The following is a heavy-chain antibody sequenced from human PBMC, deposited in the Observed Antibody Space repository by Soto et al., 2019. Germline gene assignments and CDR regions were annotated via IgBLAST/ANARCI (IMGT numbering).Heavy chain of an antibody. J-gene: IGHJ4*02. Sequence: QVQLVESGGGLVKPGGSLRLYCAAYGFTFNDHYMSWIRQAPGKGLEWVSYISSSGTNAYYADSVKGRFTISRDNAKNSLYLQMNSLRAEDTAVYYCARARIWLLFDYWGQGTLVTASS. CDR1: GFTFNDHY. V-gene: IGHV3-11*01. CDR2: ISSSGTNA. D-gene: IGHD3-22*01. CDR3: ARARIWLLFDY.